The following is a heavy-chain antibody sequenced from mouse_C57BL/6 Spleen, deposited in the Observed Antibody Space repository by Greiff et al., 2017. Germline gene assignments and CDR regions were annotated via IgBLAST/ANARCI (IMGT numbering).Heavy chain of an antibody. Sequence: VQLQQPGAELVKPGASVKMSCKASGYTFTSYWITWVKQRPGQGLEWIGDIYPGSGSTNYNEKFKSKATLTVDTSASTAYMQLSSLTSEDSAVYYCARFLLGDAMDYWGQGTSVTVSS. CDR3: ARFLLGDAMDY. CDR1: GYTFTSYW. V-gene: IGHV1-55*01. J-gene: IGHJ4*01. D-gene: IGHD2-10*01. CDR2: IYPGSGST.